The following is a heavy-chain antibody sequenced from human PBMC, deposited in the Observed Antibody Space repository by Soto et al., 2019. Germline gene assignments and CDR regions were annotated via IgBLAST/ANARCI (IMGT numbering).Heavy chain of an antibody. CDR1: GGSISSYY. CDR2: IYYIGST. CDR3: ARDPGSYAFDI. D-gene: IGHD1-26*01. Sequence: SGTLSLTCTVSGGSISSYYWSWIRQPPGKGLEWIGYIYYIGSTKNNPSLKSRVTISVNTSKNKFSLKMSSGTAADTSVYYCARDPGSYAFDIWGQGTMVTVSS. V-gene: IGHV4-59*01. J-gene: IGHJ3*02.